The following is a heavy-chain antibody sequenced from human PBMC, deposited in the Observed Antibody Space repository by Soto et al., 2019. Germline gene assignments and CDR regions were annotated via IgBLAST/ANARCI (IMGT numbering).Heavy chain of an antibody. V-gene: IGHV3-53*02. D-gene: IGHD3-10*01. CDR1: GFTVSSNY. CDR2: IYSGGST. CDR3: ARVERFGHVDY. Sequence: EVQLGETGGGLIQPGGSLRLSCAASGFTVSSNYMSWVRQAPGKGLEWVSVIYSGGSTYYADSVKGRFTISRDNSKNTLYLQMNSLRAEDTAVYYCARVERFGHVDYWGQGTLVTVSS. J-gene: IGHJ4*02.